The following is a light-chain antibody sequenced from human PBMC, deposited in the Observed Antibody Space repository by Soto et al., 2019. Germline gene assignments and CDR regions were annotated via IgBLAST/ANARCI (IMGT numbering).Light chain of an antibody. CDR1: SSDVGAYNY. J-gene: IGLJ1*01. Sequence: QSALTQPASVSGSPGPSITISCTGTSSDVGAYNYVSWYQQRPGKAPKLMIYEVGSRPSGVSNRFSASKSDNTASLTISGLQAEDEADYYCASYTSSGTFVFGSGTKVSVL. CDR2: EVG. V-gene: IGLV2-14*01. CDR3: ASYTSSGTFV.